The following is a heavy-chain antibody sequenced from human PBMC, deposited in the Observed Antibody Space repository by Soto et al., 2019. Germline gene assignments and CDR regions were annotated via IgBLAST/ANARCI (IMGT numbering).Heavy chain of an antibody. V-gene: IGHV3-30*19. J-gene: IGHJ6*02. CDR3: ARDRGRQQLVRYYYGRDV. Sequence: GGSLKISCAGSGYTFSSYWMRWVRQAPGKGLEWVAVISYGGSNKNYADSVKGRFTISTDNSKNTLYLQMNSLRAEDTAVYYWARDRGRQQLVRYYYGRDVWGQGTPVIVSS. CDR1: GYTFSSYW. D-gene: IGHD6-13*01. CDR2: ISYGGSNK.